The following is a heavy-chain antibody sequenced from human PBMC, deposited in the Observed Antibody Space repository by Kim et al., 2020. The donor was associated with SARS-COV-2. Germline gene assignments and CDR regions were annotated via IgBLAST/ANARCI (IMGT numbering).Heavy chain of an antibody. CDR3: ARGDGAAAGTSFDY. J-gene: IGHJ4*02. V-gene: IGHV3-23*03. Sequence: GGSLRLSYAASGFTFSSYAMSWVRQAPGKGLEWVSVIYSGGSSTYYADSVKGRFTISRDNSKNTLYLQMNSLRAEDTAVYYCARGDGAAAGTSFDYWGQG. CDR2: IYSGGSST. D-gene: IGHD6-13*01. CDR1: GFTFSSYA.